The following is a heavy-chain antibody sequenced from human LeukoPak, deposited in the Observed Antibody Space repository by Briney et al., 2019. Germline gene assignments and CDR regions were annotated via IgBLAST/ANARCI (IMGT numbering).Heavy chain of an antibody. CDR3: TRAGWDCGGDCYSNYFDY. CDR1: GFTFGDYA. V-gene: IGHV3-49*04. Sequence: GGSLRLSCTASGFTFGDYAMSWVRQAPGKGLEWVGFIRSKAYGGTTEYAASVKGRFTISRDDSKSIAYLQMNSLKTEDTAVYYCTRAGWDCGGDCYSNYFDYWGQGTLVTVSS. J-gene: IGHJ4*02. D-gene: IGHD2-21*02. CDR2: IRSKAYGGTT.